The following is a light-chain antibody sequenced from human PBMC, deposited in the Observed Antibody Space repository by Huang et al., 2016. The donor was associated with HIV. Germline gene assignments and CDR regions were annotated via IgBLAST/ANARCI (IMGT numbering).Light chain of an antibody. Sequence: DIQMTQSPSSLSASVGDRVTITCRASQRIANYLNWYQQRPGKAPKLLIYAASSLQSGVPSRFSGSGSGTDFTLTISSLQPEDFVTYYCQQSYSTIRTFGQGTKVEIK. V-gene: IGKV1-39*01. J-gene: IGKJ1*01. CDR1: QRIANY. CDR2: AAS. CDR3: QQSYSTIRT.